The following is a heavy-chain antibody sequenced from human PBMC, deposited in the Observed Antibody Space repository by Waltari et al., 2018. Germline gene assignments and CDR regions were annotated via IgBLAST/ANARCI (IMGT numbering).Heavy chain of an antibody. D-gene: IGHD3-3*01. CDR3: ARERFLEWLLGYYFDY. CDR2: ISYDGSNK. V-gene: IGHV3-30-3*01. Sequence: QVQLVESGGGVVQPGRSLRLSCAASGFTFSSYAMHWVRQAPGKGLEWVAVISYDGSNKYYADSVKGRFTISRDNSKNTLYQQMNSLRAEDTAVYYCARERFLEWLLGYYFDYWGQGTLVTVSS. CDR1: GFTFSSYA. J-gene: IGHJ4*02.